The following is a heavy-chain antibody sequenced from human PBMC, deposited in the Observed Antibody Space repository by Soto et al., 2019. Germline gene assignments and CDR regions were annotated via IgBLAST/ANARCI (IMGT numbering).Heavy chain of an antibody. CDR1: EFTFSNYW. J-gene: IGHJ5*02. Sequence: EVQLVESGGGLVQPGGSLRLCCAASEFTFSNYWMHWVRQAPGKGLVWVSRINSDGSSTNYADSVKGRFTISRDNAKNTLYLQMNSLRAEDTAVYYCARGGLRAYWIDPWGQGTLVIVSS. V-gene: IGHV3-74*01. CDR2: INSDGSST. D-gene: IGHD4-17*01. CDR3: ARGGLRAYWIDP.